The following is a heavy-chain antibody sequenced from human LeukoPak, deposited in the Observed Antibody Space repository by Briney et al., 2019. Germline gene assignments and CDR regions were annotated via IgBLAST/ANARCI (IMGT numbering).Heavy chain of an antibody. CDR3: AAVSGSHFDV. J-gene: IGHJ4*02. Sequence: PGGSLRLSCAASGFTFSSYGMHGVRQAPGKGVEWVAVIYYDGSNTYSADSVKGLFTISRDNSKSTLFLQMNRLRAEDTAVYYGAAVSGSHFDVWGQGTLATVSS. D-gene: IGHD6-19*01. CDR2: IYYDGSNT. V-gene: IGHV3-33*01. CDR1: GFTFSSYG.